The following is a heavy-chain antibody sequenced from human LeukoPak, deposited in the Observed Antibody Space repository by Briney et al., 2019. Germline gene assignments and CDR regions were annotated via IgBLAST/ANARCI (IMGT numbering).Heavy chain of an antibody. Sequence: PGGSLRLSCAASGFTFSSYAMSWVRQARGKGLEWVSAISGSGGSTYYADSVKGRFTISRDNSKNTLYLQMNSLRAEDTAVYYCAKVMTRTMVRGVPPSDYWGQGTLVTVSS. J-gene: IGHJ4*02. V-gene: IGHV3-23*01. CDR2: ISGSGGST. CDR3: AKVMTRTMVRGVPPSDY. CDR1: GFTFSSYA. D-gene: IGHD3-10*01.